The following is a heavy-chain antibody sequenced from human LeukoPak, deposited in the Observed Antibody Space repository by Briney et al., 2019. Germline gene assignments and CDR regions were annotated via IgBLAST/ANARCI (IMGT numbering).Heavy chain of an antibody. CDR2: ISGSGGST. V-gene: IGHV3-23*01. J-gene: IGHJ3*02. CDR3: AREGPRGLAFDI. CDR1: GFTFSSYA. Sequence: PGGSLRLSCAASGFTFSSYAMSWVRQAPGKGLEWVSAISGSGGSTYYADSVKGRFAISRDNSKSTLYLQINSLRVDDTATYYCAREGPRGLAFDIWGQGTMVTVSS.